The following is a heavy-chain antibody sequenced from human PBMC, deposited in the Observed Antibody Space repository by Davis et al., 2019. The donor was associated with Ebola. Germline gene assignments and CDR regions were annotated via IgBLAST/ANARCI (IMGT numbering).Heavy chain of an antibody. V-gene: IGHV5-10-1*01. CDR3: ARGGYCSSTSCYSYYYYYMDV. CDR1: GYSFTSYW. CDR2: IDPSDSYT. Sequence: KVSCKGSGYSFTSYWISWVRQMPGKGLEWMGRIDPSDSYTNYTPSFHGHVTISADKSISTAYLQWSSLKASDNAMYYCARGGYCSSTSCYSYYYYYMDVWGKGTTVTVSS. D-gene: IGHD2-2*01. J-gene: IGHJ6*03.